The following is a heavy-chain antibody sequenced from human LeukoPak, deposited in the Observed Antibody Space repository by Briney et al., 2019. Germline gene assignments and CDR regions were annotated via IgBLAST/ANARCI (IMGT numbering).Heavy chain of an antibody. J-gene: IGHJ4*02. CDR3: ARGLEDRISIFGVVKFYYFAF. D-gene: IGHD3-3*01. CDR2: IDHSGSS. Sequence: PSETLSLTCAVYGGSFSNYYWTWIRQPPGKGLEWIGEIDHSGSSHYNPSLKSRVTISVDTSKNQLSLKLSSVTAADTAVYYCARGLEDRISIFGVVKFYYFAFWGQGTLVTVSP. CDR1: GGSFSNYY. V-gene: IGHV4-34*01.